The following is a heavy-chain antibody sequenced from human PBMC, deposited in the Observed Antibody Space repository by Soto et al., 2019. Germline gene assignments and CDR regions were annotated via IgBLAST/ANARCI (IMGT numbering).Heavy chain of an antibody. J-gene: IGHJ4*01. Sequence: SLKVFCKPSGVTWSAYSFRWVRQGPGQGLEWMVRIMPILPSPNHTLTVLGRLTITADKSTNTAYMELSSLRSDDTRVYYCVRGEYYSLGSYSNLDYWGQ. CDR1: GVTWSAYS. CDR2: IMPILPSP. V-gene: IGHV1-69*08. D-gene: IGHD3-10*01. CDR3: VRGEYYSLGSYSNLDY.